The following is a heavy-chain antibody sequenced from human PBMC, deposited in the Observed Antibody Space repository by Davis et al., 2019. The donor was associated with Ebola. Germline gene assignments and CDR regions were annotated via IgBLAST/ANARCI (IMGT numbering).Heavy chain of an antibody. CDR3: ARDRVSSYYMDV. J-gene: IGHJ6*03. CDR2: INAGNGNT. V-gene: IGHV1-3*01. D-gene: IGHD5/OR15-5a*01. Sequence: ASVKVSCKASGGTFSSYAISWVRQAPGQRLEWMGWINAGNGNTKYSQKFQGRVTITRDTSASTAYMEPSSLRSEDTAVYYCARDRVSSYYMDVWGKGTTVTVSS. CDR1: GGTFSSYA.